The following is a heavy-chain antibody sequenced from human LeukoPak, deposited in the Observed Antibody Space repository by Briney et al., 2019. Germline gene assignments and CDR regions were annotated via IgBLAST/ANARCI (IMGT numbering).Heavy chain of an antibody. V-gene: IGHV1-2*02. CDR3: ANWAATIRNFNY. CDR1: GYTFTDYY. Sequence: ASVKVSCKASGYTFTDYYIHWVRQAPGQGLEWMGWIDPNSGGTSFAQKFQGRVTMTTDTSITTAYMELTRLRSDDTAVYYCANWAATIRNFNYWGQGTLVTVSS. J-gene: IGHJ4*02. D-gene: IGHD5-12*01. CDR2: IDPNSGGT.